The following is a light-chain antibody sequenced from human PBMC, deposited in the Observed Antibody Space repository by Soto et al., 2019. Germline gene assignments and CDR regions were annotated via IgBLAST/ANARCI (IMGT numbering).Light chain of an antibody. Sequence: EILLTQSPDTLSLSPGESATLSWRGSQSVRSSYLAWYQQTPGQTPSLLIYAASSRATGIPDRFSGSGSATDFSLTISRLETEDFAVYYCHHYGSSLTWTFGQGTQVDIK. CDR2: AAS. J-gene: IGKJ1*01. CDR3: HHYGSSLTWT. V-gene: IGKV3-20*01. CDR1: QSVRSSY.